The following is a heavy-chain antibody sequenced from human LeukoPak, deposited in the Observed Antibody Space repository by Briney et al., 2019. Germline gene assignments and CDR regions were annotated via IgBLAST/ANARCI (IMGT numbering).Heavy chain of an antibody. V-gene: IGHV3-21*01. J-gene: IGHJ4*02. D-gene: IGHD6-13*01. CDR1: GFTFATYS. Sequence: GGSLRLSCAASGFTFATYSMNWVRQAPGGGLEWVSVISSRSRTIYYADSVKGRFTISRDNAQNSLYLQMDSLRVEDTAVYYCATSAVGGPNDYWGQGTLVTVSS. CDR3: ATSAVGGPNDY. CDR2: ISSRSRTI.